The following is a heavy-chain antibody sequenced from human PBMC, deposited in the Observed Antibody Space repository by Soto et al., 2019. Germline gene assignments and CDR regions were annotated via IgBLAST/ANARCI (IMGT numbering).Heavy chain of an antibody. J-gene: IGHJ4*02. D-gene: IGHD1-1*01. Sequence: QVQLVQSGAEVKKPGSSVKVSCKASGGTFSSYTISWVRQAPGQGLEWMGRIIPILGIANYAQKFQGRVTSTEDTSTSTAYMELRSLRYEDTAVYYCARDRRNWEFDYWGQGTLVTFSS. CDR1: GGTFSSYT. CDR3: ARDRRNWEFDY. V-gene: IGHV1-69*08. CDR2: IIPILGIA.